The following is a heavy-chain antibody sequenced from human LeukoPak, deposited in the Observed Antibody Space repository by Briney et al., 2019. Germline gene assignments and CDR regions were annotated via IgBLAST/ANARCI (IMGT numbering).Heavy chain of an antibody. V-gene: IGHV3-43*02. CDR3: AKDREHTGYDS. D-gene: IGHD5-12*01. Sequence: RTGRSVRLSCVASGFTFDDYAMHWVRQAPGKGLEWVSFISGDGGGTYYADSVKGRFTISRDNSKNTFYLQMNSLRTEDTALYYCAKDREHTGYDSRGQGTLVTVSS. CDR1: GFTFDDYA. CDR2: ISGDGGGT. J-gene: IGHJ4*02.